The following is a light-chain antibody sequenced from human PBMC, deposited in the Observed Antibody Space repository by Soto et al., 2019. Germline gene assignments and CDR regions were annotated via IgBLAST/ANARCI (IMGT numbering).Light chain of an antibody. J-gene: IGLJ1*01. CDR3: SSYTSSRAYV. Sequence: QSALTQPASVSGSPGQSITISCTGTSSDVGGYNYVSWYQQQSGKAPKLMIHEVSNRPSGVSNRFSGSKSGNTASLTISGLQAEDKADYYCSSYTSSRAYVFGIGTKVTVL. CDR2: EVS. V-gene: IGLV2-14*01. CDR1: SSDVGGYNY.